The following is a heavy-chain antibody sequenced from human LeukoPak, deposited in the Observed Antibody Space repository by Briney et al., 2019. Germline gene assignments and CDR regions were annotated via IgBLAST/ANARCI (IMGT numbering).Heavy chain of an antibody. J-gene: IGHJ5*02. D-gene: IGHD5-18*01. V-gene: IGHV4-39*07. CDR3: ARKRGYSYGRHTWFDP. Sequence: SETLYLTCTVSGGSISSSSYYWGWIRQPPGKGLEWTGSIYYSGSTYYNPSLKSRVTISVDTSKNQFSLKLSSVTAADTAVYYCARKRGYSYGRHTWFDPWGQGTLVTVSS. CDR2: IYYSGST. CDR1: GGSISSSSYY.